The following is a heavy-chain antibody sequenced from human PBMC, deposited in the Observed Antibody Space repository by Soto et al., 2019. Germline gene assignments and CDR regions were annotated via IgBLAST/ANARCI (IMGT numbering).Heavy chain of an antibody. J-gene: IGHJ4*02. CDR1: GGSFSGYY. V-gene: IGHV4-34*01. CDR3: ARGRWLRSSLDY. CDR2: INHSGST. D-gene: IGHD5-12*01. Sequence: QVQLQQWGAGLLKPSETLSLTCAVYGGSFSGYYWSWIRQPPGKGLEWIGEINHSGSTNYNPSLKSRVTRSVDTSKNQFSLKLSSVTAADTAVYYCARGRWLRSSLDYWGQGTLVTVSS.